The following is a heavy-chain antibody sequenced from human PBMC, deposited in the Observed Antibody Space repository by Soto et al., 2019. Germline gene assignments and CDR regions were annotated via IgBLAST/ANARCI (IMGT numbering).Heavy chain of an antibody. CDR1: GFTVISSY. CDR2: IYSGGST. Sequence: GGSLRLSCAASGFTVISSYMSWVRQAPGKGLEWVSVIYSGGSTYYADSVKGRFTISRDNSKNTLYLQMNSLRAEDTAVYYCARERTTEVGEYYYYYYGMDVWGQGT. V-gene: IGHV3-66*01. CDR3: ARERTTEVGEYYYYYYGMDV. J-gene: IGHJ6*02. D-gene: IGHD3-16*01.